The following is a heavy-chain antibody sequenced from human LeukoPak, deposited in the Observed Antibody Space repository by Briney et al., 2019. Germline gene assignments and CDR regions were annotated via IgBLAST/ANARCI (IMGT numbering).Heavy chain of an antibody. Sequence: GGSLRLSCTGSGFAFSNYWMSWVRQAPGEGLEWVANIKYDGSEKYYVDSVKGRLTTSRDNAKNSLYLQMNSLRAEDTAVYYCAREPVRKRWFDSWGQGTLVTVSS. CDR2: IKYDGSEK. J-gene: IGHJ5*01. CDR3: AREPVRKRWFDS. V-gene: IGHV3-7*03. D-gene: IGHD3-10*01. CDR1: GFAFSNYW.